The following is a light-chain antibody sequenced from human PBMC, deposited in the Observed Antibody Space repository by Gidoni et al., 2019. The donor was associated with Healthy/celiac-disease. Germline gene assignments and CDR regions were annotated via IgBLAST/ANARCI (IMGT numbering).Light chain of an antibody. CDR2: GAS. V-gene: IGKV3-15*01. J-gene: IGKJ1*01. Sequence: EIVMTQSPVTLSVSPGERATLSCRASQSVSSNVAWYQQKPGQAPRLLIYGASTRATGIPARFSGSGSGTECTLTISSLQSEDFAVYYCQQYNNWWTFGQXTKVEIK. CDR3: QQYNNWWT. CDR1: QSVSSN.